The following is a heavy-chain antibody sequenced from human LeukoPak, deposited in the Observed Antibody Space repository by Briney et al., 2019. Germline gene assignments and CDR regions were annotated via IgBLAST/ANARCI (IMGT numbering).Heavy chain of an antibody. CDR2: LSVIGGST. V-gene: IGHV3-23*01. Sequence: GGSLRLSCAVSGFTFEDYAMTWVRQVPGKGLEWVSILSVIGGSTNYADSVKGRFTSSRDNSKNTLYLQMNSLRAEDTAVYYCAKGGWLEYWGQGTLVPVSS. CDR1: GFTFEDYA. J-gene: IGHJ4*02. CDR3: AKGGWLEY. D-gene: IGHD6-19*01.